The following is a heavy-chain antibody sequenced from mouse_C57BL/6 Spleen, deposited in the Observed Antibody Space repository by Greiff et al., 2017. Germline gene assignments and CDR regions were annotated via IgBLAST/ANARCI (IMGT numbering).Heavy chain of an antibody. D-gene: IGHD1-3*01. CDR1: GYTFTSYW. CDR2: IYPGSGST. J-gene: IGHJ2*01. V-gene: IGHV1-55*01. Sequence: QVQLKQPGAELVKPGASVKMSWKASGYTFTSYWITWVKQRPGQGLEWIGDIYPGSGSTNYNEKFKSKATLTVDTSSSTAYMQLSSLTSEDSAVYYCARKTNYFDYWGQGTTLTVSS. CDR3: ARKTNYFDY.